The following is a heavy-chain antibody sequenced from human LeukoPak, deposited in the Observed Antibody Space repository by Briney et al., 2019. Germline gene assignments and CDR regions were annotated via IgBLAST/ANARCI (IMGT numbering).Heavy chain of an antibody. CDR1: GYSFISYD. D-gene: IGHD4-11*01. Sequence: ASVKVSCKASGYSFISYDISWVRQAPGQGLEWMGWISVYNGYTNYAQKLQGRVTMTTDTSTSTAYMELRSLRSDDTAVYYCARSIQYDYWGQGTLVTVCS. CDR3: ARSIQYDY. J-gene: IGHJ4*02. CDR2: ISVYNGYT. V-gene: IGHV1-18*01.